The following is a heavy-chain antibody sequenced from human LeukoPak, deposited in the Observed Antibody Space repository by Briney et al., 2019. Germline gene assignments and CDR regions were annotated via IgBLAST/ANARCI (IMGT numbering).Heavy chain of an antibody. D-gene: IGHD1-26*01. CDR1: GFTFSSYA. J-gene: IGHJ4*02. Sequence: KTGGSLRLSCAASGFTFSSYAMSWIRQPPGKGLEWIGEINHSGSTNYNPSLKSRVTISVDTSKNQFSLKLSSVTAADTAVYYCARVGWTYYYFDYWGQGTLVTVSS. CDR3: ARVGWTYYYFDY. V-gene: IGHV4-34*01. CDR2: INHSGST.